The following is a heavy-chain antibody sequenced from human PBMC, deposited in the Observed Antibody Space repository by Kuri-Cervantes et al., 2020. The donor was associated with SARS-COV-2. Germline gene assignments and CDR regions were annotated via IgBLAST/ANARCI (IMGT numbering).Heavy chain of an antibody. CDR1: GGSISSSSYY. Sequence: SETLSLTCTVSGGSISSSSYYWGWIRQPPGKGLEWIGSTYYSGSTYYNPSLKSRVTISVDTSKNQFSLKLSSVTAADTAVYYCARSRAMIVAQADAFDIWGQGTMVTVSS. CDR2: TYYSGST. J-gene: IGHJ3*02. V-gene: IGHV4-39*01. CDR3: ARSRAMIVAQADAFDI. D-gene: IGHD3-22*01.